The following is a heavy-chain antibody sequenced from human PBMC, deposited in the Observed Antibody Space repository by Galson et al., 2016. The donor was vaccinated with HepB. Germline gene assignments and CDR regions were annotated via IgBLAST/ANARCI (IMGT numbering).Heavy chain of an antibody. Sequence: SLRLSCAVSGFTLSSYAMHWVRQAPGKGLEWVALISYDGNNKYYADSVKGRFTIFRDNSKNTLYLQMNSLRSDDTAVYYCARDPRKIRYQLLEIYYYYYAMDVWGQGTTVTVSS. D-gene: IGHD2-2*01. CDR1: GFTLSSYA. V-gene: IGHV3-30*04. CDR3: ARDPRKIRYQLLEIYYYYYAMDV. J-gene: IGHJ6*02. CDR2: ISYDGNNK.